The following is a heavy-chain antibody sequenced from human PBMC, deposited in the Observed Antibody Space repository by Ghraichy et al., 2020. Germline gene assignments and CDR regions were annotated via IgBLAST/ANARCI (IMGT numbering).Heavy chain of an antibody. J-gene: IGHJ4*02. CDR1: GFTFSSYS. CDR2: ISSSSSYI. CDR3: ARYSPFDY. Sequence: GESLNISCAASGFTFSSYSMNWVRQAPGKGLEWVSSISSSSSYIYYADSVKGRFTISRDNAKNSLYLQMNSLRAEDTAVYYCARYSPFDYWGQGTLVTVSS. D-gene: IGHD2-21*01. V-gene: IGHV3-21*01.